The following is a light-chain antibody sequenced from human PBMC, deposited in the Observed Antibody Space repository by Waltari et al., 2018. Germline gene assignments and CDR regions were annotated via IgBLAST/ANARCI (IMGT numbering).Light chain of an antibody. CDR1: KLENKY. Sequence: SYDLTQPPPVSVSPGQTASITCSGDKLENKYVCWLQQKPGQSPMVVIYEDNKRPSGLPELFSGSNSGNSATLPISGTQAMAEAAYYCQSWDINTVVFGGGTKLTVV. J-gene: IGLJ2*01. CDR3: QSWDINTVV. CDR2: EDN. V-gene: IGLV3-1*01.